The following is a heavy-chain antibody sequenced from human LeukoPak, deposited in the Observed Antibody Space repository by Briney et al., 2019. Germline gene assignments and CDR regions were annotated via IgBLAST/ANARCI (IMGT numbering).Heavy chain of an antibody. J-gene: IGHJ4*02. Sequence: GGSLRLSCAASGFTFSRYWMHWVRHGPGKGLVWVSRINSDGSSTSYADSVKGRFTISRDNAKNTLYLQMNSLRAEDTAVYYCARERVMYYYGAGSPDYWGQGTLVTVSS. CDR1: GFTFSRYW. CDR2: INSDGSST. D-gene: IGHD3-10*01. CDR3: ARERVMYYYGAGSPDY. V-gene: IGHV3-74*01.